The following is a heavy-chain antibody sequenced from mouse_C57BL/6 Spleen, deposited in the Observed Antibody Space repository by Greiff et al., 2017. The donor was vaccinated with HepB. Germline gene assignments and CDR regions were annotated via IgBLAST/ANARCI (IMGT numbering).Heavy chain of an antibody. V-gene: IGHV14-4*01. CDR2: IDPENGDT. CDR1: GFNIKDDY. Sequence: VQLQQSGAELVRPGASVKLSCTASGFNIKDDYMHWVKQRPEQGLEWIGWIDPENGDTEYASKFQGKATITADTSSNTAYLQLSSLTSKDTAVYYCTIFHWYFDVWGTGTTVTVSS. J-gene: IGHJ1*03. CDR3: TIFHWYFDV.